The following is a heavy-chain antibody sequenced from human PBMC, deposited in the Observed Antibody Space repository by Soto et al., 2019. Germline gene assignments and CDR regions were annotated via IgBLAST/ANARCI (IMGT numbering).Heavy chain of an antibody. CDR3: ARLILGYYDIWSGHGSYFDY. CDR2: IYPGDSDT. D-gene: IGHD3-3*01. V-gene: IGHV5-51*01. CDR1: GYSFTSYW. J-gene: IGHJ4*02. Sequence: GESLKISCKGSGYSFTSYWIGWVRQMPGKGLEWMGIIYPGDSDTRYSPSFQGQVTISADKSISTAYLQWSSLKASDTAMYYCARLILGYYDIWSGHGSYFDYWGQGTLVTVSS.